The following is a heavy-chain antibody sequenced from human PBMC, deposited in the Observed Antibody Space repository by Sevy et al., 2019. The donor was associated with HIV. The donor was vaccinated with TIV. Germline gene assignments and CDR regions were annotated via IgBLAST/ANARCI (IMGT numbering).Heavy chain of an antibody. D-gene: IGHD2-15*01. V-gene: IGHV3-73*01. Sequence: VGSLRLSCAASGFTFSGSAMHWVRQASGKGLEWVGRIRSKANSYATAYAASVKGRFTISRDDSKNTAYLQMNSLKTEDTAVYYCTRLPLSCSGGSCHGTWGQGTLVTVSS. J-gene: IGHJ5*02. CDR2: IRSKANSYAT. CDR3: TRLPLSCSGGSCHGT. CDR1: GFTFSGSA.